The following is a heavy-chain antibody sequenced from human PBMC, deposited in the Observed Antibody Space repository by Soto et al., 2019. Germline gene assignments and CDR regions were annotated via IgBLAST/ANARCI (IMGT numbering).Heavy chain of an antibody. Sequence: ASVKVSWKASWYNFSKYGISWVRQSPGQGLQWMGLISTYNGNTNYAHKFQDRVTMTTETSTTTAYIELRSLRSDDTAVYYCARDIVIGTPETPLPFYPYDGMDVSGQGTTVTVSS. J-gene: IGHJ6*02. CDR2: ISTYNGNT. CDR1: WYNFSKYG. V-gene: IGHV1-18*04. D-gene: IGHD1-7*01. CDR3: ARDIVIGTPETPLPFYPYDGMDV.